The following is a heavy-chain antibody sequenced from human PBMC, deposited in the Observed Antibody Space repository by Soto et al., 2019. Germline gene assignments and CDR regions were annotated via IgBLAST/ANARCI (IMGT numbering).Heavy chain of an antibody. D-gene: IGHD1-1*01. CDR2: IYATGTT. CDR1: GASISGFY. Sequence: SETLSLTCTVSGASISGFYWSWIRKSAGKGLEWIGRIYATGTTDYNPALKSRVMMSVDTSKKQFSPKLRSVTAADTAVYYCVRDGTKTLRDWFDPWGQGISVTVSS. J-gene: IGHJ5*02. V-gene: IGHV4-4*07. CDR3: VRDGTKTLRDWFDP.